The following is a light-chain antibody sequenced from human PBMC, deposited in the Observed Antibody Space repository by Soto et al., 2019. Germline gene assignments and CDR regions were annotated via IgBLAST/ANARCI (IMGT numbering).Light chain of an antibody. CDR3: KSYTSSSSPRV. V-gene: IGLV2-14*01. Sequence: QSVLTQPASVSGSPGQSITISCTGTSSDVGGYTYVSWYQQHPGKAPKLMIYEVSNRPSGVSNRFSGSKSGNTGSLTISVLQAEDEADYYSKSYTSSSSPRVFGGATQLTVL. J-gene: IGLJ3*02. CDR2: EVS. CDR1: SSDVGGYTY.